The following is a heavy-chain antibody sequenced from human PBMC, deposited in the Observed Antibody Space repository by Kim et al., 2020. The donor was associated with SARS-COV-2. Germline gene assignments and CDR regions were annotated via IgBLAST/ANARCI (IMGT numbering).Heavy chain of an antibody. J-gene: IGHJ6*02. Sequence: SETLSLTCAVYGGSFSGYYWSWIRQPPGKGLEWIGEINHSGSTNYNPSLKSRVTISVDTSKNQFSLKLSSVTAADTAVYYCARALWHSSSWYYYYYGMDVWGQGTTVTVSS. D-gene: IGHD6-13*01. CDR1: GGSFSGYY. CDR3: ARALWHSSSWYYYYYGMDV. V-gene: IGHV4-34*01. CDR2: INHSGST.